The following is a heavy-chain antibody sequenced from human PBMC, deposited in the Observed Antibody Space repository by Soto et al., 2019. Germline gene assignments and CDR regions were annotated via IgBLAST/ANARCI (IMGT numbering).Heavy chain of an antibody. CDR1: GYTFTGYY. D-gene: IGHD4-4*01. CDR2: INPNSGGT. CDR3: ARGISTVWYYFDY. Sequence: GASVKVSCKASGYTFTGYYMHWVRQAPGQGLEWMGWINPNSGGTNYAQKFQGWVTMTRDTSISTAYMELSRLRSDDTAVYYCARGISTVWYYFDYWGQGTLVTVSS. J-gene: IGHJ4*02. V-gene: IGHV1-2*04.